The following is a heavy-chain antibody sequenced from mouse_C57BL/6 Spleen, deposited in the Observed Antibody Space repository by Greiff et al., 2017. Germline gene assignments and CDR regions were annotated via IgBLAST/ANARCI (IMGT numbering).Heavy chain of an antibody. CDR1: GYTFTSYW. CDR2: IDPSDSYT. Sequence: QVHVKQPGAELVRPGTSVKLSCKASGYTFTSYWMHWVKQRPGQGLEWIGVIDPSDSYTNYNQKFKGKATLTVDTSSSTAYMQLSSLTSEDSAVYYCANLPDYFDYWGQGTTLTVSS. CDR3: ANLPDYFDY. J-gene: IGHJ2*01. V-gene: IGHV1-59*01.